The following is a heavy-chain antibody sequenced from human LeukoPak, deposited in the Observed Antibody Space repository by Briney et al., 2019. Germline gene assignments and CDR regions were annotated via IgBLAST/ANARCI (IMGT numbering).Heavy chain of an antibody. V-gene: IGHV3-23*01. Sequence: GGSLRLSCAASGFTFSTYAMNWVRQAPGKGLEWVSFISGSGGTIYYADSVKGRFTISRDNSENTLYLQMNSLRAEDTAVYYCAKDRRRYYYDSSGPADYFDYWGQGTLVTVSS. CDR2: ISGSGGTI. CDR3: AKDRRRYYYDSSGPADYFDY. J-gene: IGHJ4*02. CDR1: GFTFSTYA. D-gene: IGHD3-22*01.